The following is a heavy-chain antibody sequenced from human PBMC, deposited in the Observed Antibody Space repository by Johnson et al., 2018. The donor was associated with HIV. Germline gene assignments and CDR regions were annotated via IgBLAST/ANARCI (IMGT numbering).Heavy chain of an antibody. V-gene: IGHV3-66*01. J-gene: IGHJ3*02. CDR1: GFTVSSNY. Sequence: VQLVESGGGVVQPGRSLRLSCAASGFTVSSNYMSWVRQAPGKGLEWVSVIYSGGSTYYADSVKGRFTISRDNSKNTPYLQMNSLRAEDTAVYFCARTGDYGIDAFDIWGQGTMVTVSS. CDR3: ARTGDYGIDAFDI. D-gene: IGHD4-17*01. CDR2: IYSGGST.